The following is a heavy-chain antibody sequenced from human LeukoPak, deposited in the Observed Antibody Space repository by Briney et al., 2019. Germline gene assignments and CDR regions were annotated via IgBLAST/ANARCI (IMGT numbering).Heavy chain of an antibody. V-gene: IGHV3-11*01. CDR1: GFSFSDYY. CDR3: ARVPDATVVRIRTGWFDP. D-gene: IGHD4-23*01. CDR2: ISADATTM. Sequence: GGSLRLSCAASGFSFSDYYMSWLRQAPGKGLEWISYISADATTMYYGDSVKGRFIISRDNAKNSLHLQMNSLRVDDTAVYYCARVPDATVVRIRTGWFDPWGQGTLVTVSS. J-gene: IGHJ5*02.